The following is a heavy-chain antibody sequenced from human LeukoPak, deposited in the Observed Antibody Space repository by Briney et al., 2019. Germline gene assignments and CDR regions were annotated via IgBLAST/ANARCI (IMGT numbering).Heavy chain of an antibody. Sequence: GGSLRLSCAASGFTFNKYAMSWVRQAPGKGLEWVPGISDSGGSTYYADSVKGRFIISRDNSKNTLYLQMNSLRAEDTALYYCAKAWWNSHLGFDCWGQGTLVTVSS. V-gene: IGHV3-23*01. D-gene: IGHD2-15*01. CDR2: ISDSGGST. J-gene: IGHJ4*02. CDR3: AKAWWNSHLGFDC. CDR1: GFTFNKYA.